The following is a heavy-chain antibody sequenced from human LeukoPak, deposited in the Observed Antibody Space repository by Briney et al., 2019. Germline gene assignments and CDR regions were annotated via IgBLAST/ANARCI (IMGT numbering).Heavy chain of an antibody. V-gene: IGHV3-15*01. CDR2: IKSKTDGGTT. CDR1: GFTFSNAW. Sequence: GGSLRLSCAASGFTFSNAWMSWVRQAPGKGLEWVGRIKSKTDGGTTDYAAPVKGRFTISRDDSKNTLYLQVNSLKTEDTAVYYCTTFLTSGIVVVPAALEGIDYWGQGTLVTVSS. CDR3: TTFLTSGIVVVPAALEGIDY. D-gene: IGHD2-2*01. J-gene: IGHJ4*02.